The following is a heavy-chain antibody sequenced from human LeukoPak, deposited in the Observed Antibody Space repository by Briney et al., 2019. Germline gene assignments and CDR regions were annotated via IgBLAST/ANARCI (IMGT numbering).Heavy chain of an antibody. D-gene: IGHD5-24*01. J-gene: IGHJ4*03. CDR3: ARGATISDTGYFDF. V-gene: IGHV4-34*01. Sequence: SETLSLTCAVYGVSFSRYYWSWIRQSPGKGLEWIAEIDHRGDTNYNPSVKSRVTISVDTSKNQFSLKMRSLSAADTALYCARGATISDTGYFDFWGQGTLVTVSS. CDR1: GVSFSRYY. CDR2: IDHRGDT.